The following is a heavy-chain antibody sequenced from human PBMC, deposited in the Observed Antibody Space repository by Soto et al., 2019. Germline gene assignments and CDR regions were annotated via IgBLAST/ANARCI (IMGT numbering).Heavy chain of an antibody. J-gene: IGHJ6*03. CDR3: TPLPASSFSPLYYYYYTHV. D-gene: IGHD2-2*01. CDR1: GFTFSGSA. CDR2: IRSKANSYAT. V-gene: IGHV3-73*01. Sequence: GGSLRLSCAASGFTFSGSAMHWVRQASGKGLEWVGRIRSKANSYATAYAESVKGRFTIYRDDSKNTAFLQMNRLKTEAPAVYYCTPLPASSFSPLYYYYYTHVWGTGTTVTVSS.